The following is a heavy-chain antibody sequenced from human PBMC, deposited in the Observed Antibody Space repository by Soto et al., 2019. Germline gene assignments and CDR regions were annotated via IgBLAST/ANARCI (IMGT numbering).Heavy chain of an antibody. CDR1: GGTFSSYA. CDR3: ARDYYDSSGYSADYYYYGMDV. CDR2: IIPIFGTA. Sequence: ASVKVSCKASGGTFSSYAISWVRQAPGQGLEWMGGIIPIFGTANYAQKFQGRVTITADESTSTAYMELSSLRSEDTAVYYCARDYYDSSGYSADYYYYGMDVWGQGTTVTVSS. V-gene: IGHV1-69*13. J-gene: IGHJ6*02. D-gene: IGHD3-22*01.